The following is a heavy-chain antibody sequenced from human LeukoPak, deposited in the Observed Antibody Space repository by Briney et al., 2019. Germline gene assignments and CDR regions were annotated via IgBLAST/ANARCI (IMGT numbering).Heavy chain of an antibody. V-gene: IGHV3-21*01. J-gene: IGHJ4*02. D-gene: IGHD3-10*01. CDR2: ISSSSSYI. CDR1: GFTFGSYS. Sequence: GGSLRLSCAASGFTFGSYSMNWVRQAPGKGLEWVSSISSSSSYIYYADSVKGRFTISRDNAKNSLYLQMNSLRAEDTAVYYCAGGQPYGSAPDYWGQGTLVTVSS. CDR3: AGGQPYGSAPDY.